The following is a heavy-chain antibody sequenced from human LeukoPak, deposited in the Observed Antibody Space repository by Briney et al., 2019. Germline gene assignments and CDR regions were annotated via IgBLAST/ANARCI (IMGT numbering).Heavy chain of an antibody. CDR3: ARVSSGYSSAWYLGFDY. CDR1: GGFISSSNW. J-gene: IGHJ4*02. CDR2: IYHSGST. D-gene: IGHD6-19*01. Sequence: SETLSLTCAVSGGFISSSNWWSWVRQPPGKGLEWIGEIYHSGSTNYNPSLKSRVTISVDKSKNQFSLKLMSVTAADTAVYYCARVSSGYSSAWYLGFDYWGQGTLVTVSS. V-gene: IGHV4-4*02.